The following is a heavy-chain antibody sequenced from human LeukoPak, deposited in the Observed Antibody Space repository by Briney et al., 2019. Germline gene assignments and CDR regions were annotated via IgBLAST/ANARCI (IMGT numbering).Heavy chain of an antibody. Sequence: ASVKVSCKASGYTFTDYALHWVRQAPAQSLEWMGWITTGRGETRYSQDFQRRITLTRDKSANTVYMDLSDLTSEDTAVYYCARGGQQWRGGNYFDSWGQGTLVAVSS. CDR2: ITTGRGET. V-gene: IGHV1-3*03. CDR3: ARGGQQWRGGNYFDS. D-gene: IGHD6-19*01. J-gene: IGHJ4*02. CDR1: GYTFTDYA.